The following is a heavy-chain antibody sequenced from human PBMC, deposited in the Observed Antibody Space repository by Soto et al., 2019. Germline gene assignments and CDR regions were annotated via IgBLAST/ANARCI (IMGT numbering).Heavy chain of an antibody. D-gene: IGHD4-4*01. Sequence: EVILLESGGHLVAPGESLRLSCVASGFSFSSSALTWVRQAPGKGLEWVADISGQGGTTYYADSVKGRFIISRDNSKNTLSLQMTSLRVEDTAVYYCAKDSNKYSRSLRRRYFDYWGQGIGVTVSS. CDR2: ISGQGGTT. CDR1: GFSFSSSA. CDR3: AKDSNKYSRSLRRRYFDY. J-gene: IGHJ4*02. V-gene: IGHV3-23*01.